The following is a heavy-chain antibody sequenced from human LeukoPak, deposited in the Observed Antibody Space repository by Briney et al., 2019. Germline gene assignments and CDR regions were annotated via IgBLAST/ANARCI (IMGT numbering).Heavy chain of an antibody. V-gene: IGHV4-59*01. CDR2: IYYSGST. J-gene: IGHJ6*02. D-gene: IGHD3-3*01. CDR3: ARFFGVVPYYYYGMDV. CDR1: GGSISSYY. Sequence: PSETLSLACTVSGGSISSYYWSWIRQPPGKGLEWIGYIYYSGSTNYNPSLKSRVTISVDTSKNQFSLKLSSVTAADTAVYYCARFFGVVPYYYYGMDVWGQGTTVTVSS.